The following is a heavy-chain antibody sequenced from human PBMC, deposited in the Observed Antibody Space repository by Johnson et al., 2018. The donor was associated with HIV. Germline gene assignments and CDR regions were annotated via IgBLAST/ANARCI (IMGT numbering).Heavy chain of an antibody. V-gene: IGHV3-30-3*02. CDR1: GFTFSSYA. CDR3: AKRLTYANSLDALDI. CDR2: ISYDGSNK. J-gene: IGHJ3*02. D-gene: IGHD3-16*01. Sequence: QVQLVESGGGVVQPGRSLRLSCAASGFTFSSYAMHWVRQAPGKGLEWVAVISYDGSNKYYADSVKGRFTISRDNSNNTLYLQMNSLRAEDTAVYYCAKRLTYANSLDALDIWGQGTMVTVSP.